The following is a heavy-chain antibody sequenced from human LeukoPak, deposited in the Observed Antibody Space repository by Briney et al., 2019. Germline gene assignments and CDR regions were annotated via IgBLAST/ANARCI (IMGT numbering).Heavy chain of an antibody. J-gene: IGHJ4*02. Sequence: GGSLRLSCAASGFTFSSYAMHWVRQAPGKGLEWVAVISYDGSNKYYADSVKGRFTISRDNSKNTLYLQMNSLRAEDTAVYYCARDGDYGDYTAVDYWGQGTLVTVSS. V-gene: IGHV3-30-3*01. CDR1: GFTFSSYA. CDR3: ARDGDYGDYTAVDY. D-gene: IGHD4-17*01. CDR2: ISYDGSNK.